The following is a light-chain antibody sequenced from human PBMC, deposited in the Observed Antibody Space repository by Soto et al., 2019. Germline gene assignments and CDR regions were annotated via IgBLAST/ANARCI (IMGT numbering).Light chain of an antibody. Sequence: DIVMTQSPDSLAMSLGERATINCKSSQSVFYSSNNKNYLAWYQQKPGQPPKLLIYWASTRESGVPDRFSGSGSGTDFTLTISSLQAEDVAVYYCQQSYSIPYTFGQGTKVDIK. CDR3: QQSYSIPYT. V-gene: IGKV4-1*01. CDR1: QSVFYSSNNKNY. CDR2: WAS. J-gene: IGKJ2*01.